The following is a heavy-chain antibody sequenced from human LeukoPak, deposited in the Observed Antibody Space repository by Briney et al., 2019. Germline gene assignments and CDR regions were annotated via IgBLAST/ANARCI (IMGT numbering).Heavy chain of an antibody. J-gene: IGHJ4*02. D-gene: IGHD4-17*01. CDR2: INPNSGGT. V-gene: IGHV1-2*02. CDR3: AKSSTVTKRLDS. CDR1: GYTFTGYY. Sequence: ASVKVSCKASGYTFTGYYMHWVRQAPGQGLEWMGWINPNSGGTNYAQKLQGRVTMTRDTSISTAYMELSRLRSDDAAVYYCAKSSTVTKRLDSWGQGTLVTVSS.